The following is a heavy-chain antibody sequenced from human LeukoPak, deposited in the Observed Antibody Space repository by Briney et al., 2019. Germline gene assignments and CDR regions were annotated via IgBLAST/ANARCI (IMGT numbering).Heavy chain of an antibody. CDR2: ISSSSSYI. D-gene: IGHD6-13*01. J-gene: IGHJ4*02. CDR3: ARDGSVMGIAAAGTIDY. V-gene: IGHV3-21*01. Sequence: PGGSLRLSCAASGVTFSSYSMNWVRQAPGKGLEWVSSISSSSSYIYYADSVKGRFTISRDNAKNSLYLQMNSLRAEDTAVYYCARDGSVMGIAAAGTIDYWGQGTLVTVSS. CDR1: GVTFSSYS.